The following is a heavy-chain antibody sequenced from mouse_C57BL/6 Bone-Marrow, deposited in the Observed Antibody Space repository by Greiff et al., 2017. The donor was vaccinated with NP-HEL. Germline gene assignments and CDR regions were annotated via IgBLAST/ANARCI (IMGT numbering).Heavy chain of an antibody. V-gene: IGHV1-64*01. CDR3: ARPYGSSPWYFDV. J-gene: IGHJ1*03. CDR2: IHPNSGST. Sequence: QVQLQHPGAELVKPGASVKLSCKASGYTFTSYWMHWVKQRPGQGLEWIGMIHPNSGSTNYNEKFKSKATLTVDKSSSTAYMQLSSLTSEDSAVYYCARPYGSSPWYFDVWGTGTTVTVSS. D-gene: IGHD1-1*01. CDR1: GYTFTSYW.